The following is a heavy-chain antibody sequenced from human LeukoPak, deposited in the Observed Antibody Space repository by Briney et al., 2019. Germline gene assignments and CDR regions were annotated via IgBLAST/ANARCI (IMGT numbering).Heavy chain of an antibody. CDR2: IYYSGST. D-gene: IGHD2-15*01. V-gene: IGHV4-31*02. Sequence: SWVRQAPGKGLEWIGYIYYSGSTYYNPSLKSRVTISVDTSKNQFSLKLSSVTAADTAVYYCARGVEGPFDYWGQGTLVTVPS. J-gene: IGHJ4*02. CDR3: ARGVEGPFDY.